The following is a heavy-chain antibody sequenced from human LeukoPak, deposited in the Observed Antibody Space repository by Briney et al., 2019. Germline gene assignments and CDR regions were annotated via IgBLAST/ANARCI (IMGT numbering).Heavy chain of an antibody. CDR3: VREARGYHYTYFDY. CDR2: VSSGFHA. J-gene: IGHJ4*02. D-gene: IGHD5-18*01. CDR1: GFTLGSHD. Sequence: GGSLRLSCTASGFTLGSHDLHWVRQIPGQGLEWVAAVSSGFHAFFADSVQGRFTVSREDARNSLYLQMNSLRAGDTAVYYCVREARGYHYTYFDYWGQGTLVTVSS. V-gene: IGHV3-13*01.